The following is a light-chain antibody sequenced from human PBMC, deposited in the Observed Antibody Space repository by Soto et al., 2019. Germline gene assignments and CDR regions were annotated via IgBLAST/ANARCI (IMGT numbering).Light chain of an antibody. CDR3: QQFKNYPIT. V-gene: IGKV1-9*01. J-gene: IGKJ5*01. CDR1: EDISSY. CDR2: AAS. Sequence: DSQMTQYTSSLSASVGDRVTFTCRASEDISSYLVWYQQKPGAAPKLLIYAASALHSGVPSRFSGSGSGTDFTLTISSLHPEDFAVYFCQQFKNYPITFGQGTRLEIK.